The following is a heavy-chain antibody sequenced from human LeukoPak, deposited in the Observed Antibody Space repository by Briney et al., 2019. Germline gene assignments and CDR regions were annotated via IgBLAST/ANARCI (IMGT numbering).Heavy chain of an antibody. Sequence: GGSLRLSCAASGFTFSSYSMNWARQAPGKGLEWVSSISSSSYIYYADSVKGRFTISRDNAKNSLYLQMNSLRAEDTAVYYCARENYGGNYHDAFDIWGQGTMVTVSS. CDR3: ARENYGGNYHDAFDI. CDR2: ISSSSYI. D-gene: IGHD4-23*01. J-gene: IGHJ3*02. V-gene: IGHV3-21*01. CDR1: GFTFSSYS.